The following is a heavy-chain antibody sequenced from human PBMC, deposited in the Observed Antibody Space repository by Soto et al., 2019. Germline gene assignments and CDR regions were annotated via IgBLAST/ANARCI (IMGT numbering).Heavy chain of an antibody. J-gene: IGHJ3*02. Sequence: QVKLRESGPGLVKPSETLSLTCPVSSGSIGTYSWSWIRQPPGKGLEWIGYIYYSGTTNYNPSLKSRVTIFLDTSKNQFSLRLSSVTAADTAVYYCARGRGGTYDAFDIWGQGTLVTVSS. CDR1: SGSIGTYS. CDR3: ARGRGGTYDAFDI. V-gene: IGHV4-59*01. D-gene: IGHD1-26*01. CDR2: IYYSGTT.